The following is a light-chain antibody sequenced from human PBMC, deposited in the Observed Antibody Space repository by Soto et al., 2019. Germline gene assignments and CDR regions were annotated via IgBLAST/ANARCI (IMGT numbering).Light chain of an antibody. CDR3: SSYTGSSTPV. Sequence: QSVLTQPATVSGSPGQSITISCTGTSSDVGGYNYVSWYQHHPGKAPKLMIYEVSNRPSGVSNRFSGSKSGNTASLTISGLQAEDEADYYCSSYTGSSTPVFGGGTKLTVL. J-gene: IGLJ3*02. V-gene: IGLV2-14*01. CDR1: SSDVGGYNY. CDR2: EVS.